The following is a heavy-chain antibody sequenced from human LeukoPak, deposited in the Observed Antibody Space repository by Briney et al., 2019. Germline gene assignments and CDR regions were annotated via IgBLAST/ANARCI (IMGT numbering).Heavy chain of an antibody. Sequence: GGSLRLSCVASGFTFRNYWMTWVRQAPGKGLEWVANIKQDGGQTCYVDSVKGRFTISRDNAKNSLYLQMNSLRAEDTAVYFCARIGYSSSCLDYWGQGALVTVSS. V-gene: IGHV3-7*01. CDR1: GFTFRNYW. D-gene: IGHD6-13*01. CDR3: ARIGYSSSCLDY. CDR2: IKQDGGQT. J-gene: IGHJ4*02.